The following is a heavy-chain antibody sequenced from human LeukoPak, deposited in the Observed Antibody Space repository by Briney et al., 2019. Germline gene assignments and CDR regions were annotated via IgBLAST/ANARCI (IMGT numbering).Heavy chain of an antibody. D-gene: IGHD3-22*01. CDR2: ISGSGGST. J-gene: IGHJ4*02. CDR1: GFTFTSYA. Sequence: GGSLRLSCAASGFTFTSYAMNWVRQAPGKGLEWVSAISGSGGSTYYADSVKGRFTISRDNSKNTMYLQMNSLRAEDTAVYYCARGRTDSSVYYFDYWGQGTLVTVSS. V-gene: IGHV3-23*01. CDR3: ARGRTDSSVYYFDY.